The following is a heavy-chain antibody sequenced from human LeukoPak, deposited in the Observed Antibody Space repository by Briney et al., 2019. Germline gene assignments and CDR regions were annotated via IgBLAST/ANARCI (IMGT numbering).Heavy chain of an antibody. D-gene: IGHD1-1*01. CDR1: GGSISSSSYY. Sequence: KSAETLSLTCTVTGGSISSSSYYWGWIRQPPGKGLEWIGSIYYSGGTYYNPSLKSRVTISVDTSKNQFSLKLSSVTAADTAVYYCARPKSVGTIDYWGQGTLVTVSS. V-gene: IGHV4-39*01. CDR3: ARPKSVGTIDY. CDR2: IYYSGGT. J-gene: IGHJ4*02.